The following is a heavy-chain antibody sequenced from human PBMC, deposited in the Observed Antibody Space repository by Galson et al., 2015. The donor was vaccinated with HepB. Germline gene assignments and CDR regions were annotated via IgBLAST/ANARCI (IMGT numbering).Heavy chain of an antibody. V-gene: IGHV5-51*03. CDR3: ARDDGSGTYYTCFDY. CDR1: GYSFASSW. D-gene: IGHD3-10*01. J-gene: IGHJ4*02. CDR2: IYPGDSDT. Sequence: QSGAEVKKPGESLKISFKGSGYSFASSWIGWVRQMPGKGLEWMGIIYPGDSDTIYSPSFQGQVTISADKSISTAYLQWSSLKASDTAMYYCARDDGSGTYYTCFDYWGQGTLVTVSS.